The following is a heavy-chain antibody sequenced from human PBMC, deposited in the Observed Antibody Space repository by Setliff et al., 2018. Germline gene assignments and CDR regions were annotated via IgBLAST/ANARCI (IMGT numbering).Heavy chain of an antibody. D-gene: IGHD5-18*01. CDR3: ARGPTYNYGIWDY. J-gene: IGHJ4*02. V-gene: IGHV1-69*05. Sequence: GASVKVSCKASGGTFSSYGISWVRQAPGQGLEWMGGTIPMFGSTKYAQKFQERVTIIKDESTSTAYMELSSLRSEDMAVYFCARGPTYNYGIWDYWGQGTLVTVSS. CDR2: TIPMFGST. CDR1: GGTFSSYG.